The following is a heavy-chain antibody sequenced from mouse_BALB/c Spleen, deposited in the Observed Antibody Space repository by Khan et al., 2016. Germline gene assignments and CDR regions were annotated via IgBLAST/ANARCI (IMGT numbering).Heavy chain of an antibody. CDR2: INTYTGEP. V-gene: IGHV9-3-1*01. D-gene: IGHD1-1*01. CDR3: ARNYYGTSYAMDY. CDR1: GYTFTNYG. J-gene: IGHJ4*01. Sequence: QIQLVQSGPELKKPGETVKISCKASGYTFTNYGMNWVKQAPGKGLKWMGWINTYTGEPTYADDFKGRFAFSLETSASTAYFQINNLKDEDTATYFCARNYYGTSYAMDYWGQGTSVTVSS.